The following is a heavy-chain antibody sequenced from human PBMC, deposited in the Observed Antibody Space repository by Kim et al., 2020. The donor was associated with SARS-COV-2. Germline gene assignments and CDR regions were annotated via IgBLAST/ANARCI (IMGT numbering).Heavy chain of an antibody. CDR3: AKIAGAKSDGS. J-gene: IGHJ5*01. Sequence: GGSLRLSCAASGFTFGSYNIYWVRQAPGKGLEWVSNITGGGNKYYADSVKGRLIIVRDNFTNTVYIQKNSMRAVDKAVYYCAKIAGAKSDGSWG. CDR1: GFTFGSYN. D-gene: IGHD2-21*01. CDR2: ITGGGNK. V-gene: IGHV3-23*01.